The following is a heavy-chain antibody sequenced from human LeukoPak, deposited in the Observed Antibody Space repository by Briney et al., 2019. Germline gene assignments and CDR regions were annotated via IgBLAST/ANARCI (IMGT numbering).Heavy chain of an antibody. Sequence: GASVKVSCKASGYSFTSYYMHWVRQDPGQGLEWMGIINPSGGSTNYAQKFQGRITLTRDTSTSTVYMELSSLRSEDTAIYYGASLGSGSSPIIDFDYWGQGTLVTVSS. CDR2: INPSGGST. CDR1: GYSFTSYY. V-gene: IGHV1-46*01. D-gene: IGHD3-10*01. CDR3: ASLGSGSSPIIDFDY. J-gene: IGHJ4*02.